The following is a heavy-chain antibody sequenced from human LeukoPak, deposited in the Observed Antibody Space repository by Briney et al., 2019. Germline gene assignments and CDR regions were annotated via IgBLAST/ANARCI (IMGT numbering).Heavy chain of an antibody. V-gene: IGHV1-18*01. J-gene: IGHJ4*02. CDR3: ARDIWAASSSYDY. CDR2: ISAYNGNT. Sequence: ASVKVSCKASGYSFTTYGMNWVPQAPGQGLEWMGWISAYNGNTNYAQKLQGRVTMTTDTSTSTAYMELRSLRSDDTAVYYCARDIWAASSSYDYWGQGTLVTVSS. CDR1: GYSFTTYG. D-gene: IGHD6-13*01.